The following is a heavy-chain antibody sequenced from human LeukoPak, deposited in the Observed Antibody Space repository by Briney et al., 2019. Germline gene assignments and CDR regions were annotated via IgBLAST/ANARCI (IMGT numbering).Heavy chain of an antibody. CDR3: ARDGYSTSSFDF. D-gene: IGHD6-13*01. Sequence: GGSLRLPCAASEFIFSSYNMNWVRLAPGKGLEWVSSISSSSTYIYYVDSVKGRFTISRDNAKNSLYLQMNSLRAEDTAVYYCARDGYSTSSFDFWGQGTLVTVSS. CDR2: ISSSSTYI. CDR1: EFIFSSYN. J-gene: IGHJ4*02. V-gene: IGHV3-21*01.